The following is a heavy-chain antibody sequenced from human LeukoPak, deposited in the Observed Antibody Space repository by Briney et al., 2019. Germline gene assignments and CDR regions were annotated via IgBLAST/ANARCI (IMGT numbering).Heavy chain of an antibody. V-gene: IGHV3-21*01. Sequence: KAGGSLRLPCAASGFTFSSYSMNWVRQAPGKGLEWVSSISSSSSYIYYADSVKGRFTISRDNAKNSLYLQMNSLRAEDTAVYYCARDLLRFLEWPLSEVEMDVWGKGTTVTVSS. CDR1: GFTFSSYS. CDR2: ISSSSSYI. D-gene: IGHD3-3*01. CDR3: ARDLLRFLEWPLSEVEMDV. J-gene: IGHJ6*04.